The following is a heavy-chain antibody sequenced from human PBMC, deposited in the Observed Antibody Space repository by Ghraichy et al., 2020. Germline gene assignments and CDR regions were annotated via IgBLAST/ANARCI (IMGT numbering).Heavy chain of an antibody. CDR3: ASDVRGYSGYAGVGDYYYMDV. D-gene: IGHD5-12*01. J-gene: IGHJ6*03. CDR1: GFTVSSNY. Sequence: GGSLRLSCAASGFTVSSNYMSWVRQAPGKGLEWVSVIYSGGSTYYADSVKGRFTISRDNSKNTLYLQMNSLRAEDTAVYYCASDVRGYSGYAGVGDYYYMDVWGKGTTVTVSS. V-gene: IGHV3-66*02. CDR2: IYSGGST.